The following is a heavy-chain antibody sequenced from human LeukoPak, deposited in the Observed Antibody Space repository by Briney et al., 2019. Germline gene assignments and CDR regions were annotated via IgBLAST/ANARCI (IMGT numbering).Heavy chain of an antibody. CDR3: ARRRTAVTTEYYFDY. D-gene: IGHD4-17*01. V-gene: IGHV4-59*08. J-gene: IGHJ4*02. Sequence: SETLSVTCTVSGGSISSYYWSWIRQPPGKGLEWIGHIYYSGSTNYNPSHKSRVTISVDTSKNQFSLKLRSVTAADTAVYYCARRRTAVTTEYYFDYWGQGTLVTVSS. CDR1: GGSISSYY. CDR2: IYYSGST.